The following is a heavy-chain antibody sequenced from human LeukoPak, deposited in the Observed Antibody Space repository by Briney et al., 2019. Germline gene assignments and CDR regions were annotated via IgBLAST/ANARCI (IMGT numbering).Heavy chain of an antibody. CDR1: GYSVISHW. CDR3: ARFSWSAYSPLCY. CDR2: IYPGDSDT. J-gene: IGHJ4*02. V-gene: IGHV5-51*01. D-gene: IGHD3-3*01. Sequence: GESLKISCKASGYSVISHWIGWVRQMPGKGLEWMGIIYPGDSDTRYSPSFQGHVTISADKSISTAYLQWSSLKASDTAIYYCARFSWSAYSPLCYWGQGTLVTVSS.